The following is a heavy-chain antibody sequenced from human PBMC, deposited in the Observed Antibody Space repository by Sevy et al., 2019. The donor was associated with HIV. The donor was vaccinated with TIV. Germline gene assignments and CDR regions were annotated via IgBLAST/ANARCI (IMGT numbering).Heavy chain of an antibody. CDR2: INSDSGVT. Sequence: ASVKVSCKASGYIFSDYYIHLVRQAPGQGLEWMAWINSDSGVTNYAQRFQGEVTVTRDTSLRTAYLELTNLKSNDTAIYYCARLTTQPTSDLYGLDVWGQWTTVTVSS. CDR3: ARLTTQPTSDLYGLDV. J-gene: IGHJ6*02. V-gene: IGHV1-2*02. D-gene: IGHD4-17*01. CDR1: GYIFSDYY.